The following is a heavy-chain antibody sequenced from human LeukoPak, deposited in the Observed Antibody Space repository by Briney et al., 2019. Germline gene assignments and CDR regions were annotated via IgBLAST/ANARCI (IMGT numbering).Heavy chain of an antibody. CDR3: ALIQGWGSGSYYRDF. V-gene: IGHV3-15*01. CDR1: GLSISNDW. Sequence: GGSLRLSCAASGLSISNDWMNWVRQAPGKGLEWVARVKSKSAGETTDYAAPVKGRFTISRDDSKNTLYLQMNSLKTEDTAVYYCALIQGWGSGSYYRDFWGQGTLVTVSS. D-gene: IGHD3-10*01. J-gene: IGHJ4*02. CDR2: VKSKSAGETT.